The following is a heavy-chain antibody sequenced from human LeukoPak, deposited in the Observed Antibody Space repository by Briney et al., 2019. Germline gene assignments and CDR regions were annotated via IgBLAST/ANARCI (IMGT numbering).Heavy chain of an antibody. J-gene: IGHJ4*02. V-gene: IGHV3-23*01. CDR1: GFTFSSYG. D-gene: IGHD1-26*01. CDR2: IGGRDGST. CDR3: ARGSGSYFY. Sequence: GGSLRLSCAASGFTFSSYGMSWVRQAPGKGLEWVSAIGGRDGSTYYADSVKGRFTISRDNSKNTLYVQMNSLRAEDTAVYYCARGSGSYFYWGQGTLVTVSS.